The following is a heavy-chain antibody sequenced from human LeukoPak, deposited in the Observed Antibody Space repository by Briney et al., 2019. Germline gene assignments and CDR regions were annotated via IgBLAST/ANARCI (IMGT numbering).Heavy chain of an antibody. CDR1: GGTFSSYA. J-gene: IGHJ4*02. D-gene: IGHD3-3*01. CDR2: IIPIFGTA. Sequence: ASVKVSCKGSGGTFSSYAISWVRQAPGQGLEWMGGIIPIFGTANYAQKFQGRVTITTDESTSTAYMELSSLRSEDTAVYYCARDYVDYDFWSGLLGYWGQGTLVTVSS. CDR3: ARDYVDYDFWSGLLGY. V-gene: IGHV1-69*05.